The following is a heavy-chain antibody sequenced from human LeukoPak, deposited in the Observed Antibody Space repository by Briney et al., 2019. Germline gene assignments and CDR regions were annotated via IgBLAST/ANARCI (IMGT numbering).Heavy chain of an antibody. CDR3: ARDPNGDYIGAFDM. V-gene: IGHV3-23*01. D-gene: IGHD4-17*01. CDR2: IRGGGGSA. J-gene: IGHJ3*02. Sequence: GGSLRLSCTASGFTFSAYAMMWVRQAPGKGPEWVSAIRGGGGSAFYADSVKGRFTISRDNSKYTLFLQMNSLRAEDTAVYYCARDPNGDYIGAFDMWGPWTMVTVSS. CDR1: GFTFSAYA.